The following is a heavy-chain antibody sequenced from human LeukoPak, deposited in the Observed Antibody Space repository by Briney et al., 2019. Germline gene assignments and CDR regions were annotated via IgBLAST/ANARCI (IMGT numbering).Heavy chain of an antibody. V-gene: IGHV3-30-3*01. CDR2: ISYDGSNK. CDR1: GFTFSSYA. D-gene: IGHD2-2*01. J-gene: IGHJ4*02. CDR3: AGDAPAAKGAVDY. Sequence: PGGSLRLSCAASGFTFSSYAMHWVRQAPGKGLEWVAVISYDGSNKYYADSVKGRFTISRDNSKNTLYLQMNSLRAEDTAVYYCAGDAPAAKGAVDYWGQGTLVTVSS.